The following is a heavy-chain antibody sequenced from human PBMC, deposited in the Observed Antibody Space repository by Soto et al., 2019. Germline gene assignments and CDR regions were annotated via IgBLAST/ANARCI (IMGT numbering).Heavy chain of an antibody. CDR3: AREYYYDSSGYSNAFDT. D-gene: IGHD3-22*01. J-gene: IGHJ3*02. V-gene: IGHV3-23*01. CDR2: VSGSGGST. CDR1: GFTFSSYA. Sequence: GGSLRLSCAASGFTFSSYAMSWVRQAPGKGLEWISAVSGSGGSTYYADSVKGRFTISRDNSKNTLYLQMNSLRAEDTAVYYCAREYYYDSSGYSNAFDTWGQGTMVTVSS.